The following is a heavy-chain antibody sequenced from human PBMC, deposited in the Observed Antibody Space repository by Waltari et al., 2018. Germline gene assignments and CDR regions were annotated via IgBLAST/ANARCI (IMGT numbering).Heavy chain of an antibody. D-gene: IGHD2-2*01. Sequence: QVQLQQWGAGLLKPSETLSLTCAVYGGSFSGYYWSWIRQPPGKGLEWIGEIKHSGSTNYNPSLKSRVTISVATSKNQFSLKLSSVTAADTAVYYCARGIVVVPAAIGGWFDPWGQGTLVTVSS. V-gene: IGHV4-34*01. CDR3: ARGIVVVPAAIGGWFDP. CDR2: IKHSGST. J-gene: IGHJ5*02. CDR1: GGSFSGYY.